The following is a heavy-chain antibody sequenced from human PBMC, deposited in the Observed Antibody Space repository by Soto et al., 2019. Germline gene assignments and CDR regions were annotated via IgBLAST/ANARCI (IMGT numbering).Heavy chain of an antibody. Sequence: GGSLRLSCAASGFTFSSYWMSWVRQAPGKGLEWVANIKQDGSEKYYVDSVKGRFTISRDNAKNSLYLQMNSLRAEDTAVYYCARDHISMVRGVIRPIGYWGQGTLVTVSS. CDR3: ARDHISMVRGVIRPIGY. CDR1: GFTFSSYW. V-gene: IGHV3-7*01. D-gene: IGHD3-10*01. CDR2: IKQDGSEK. J-gene: IGHJ4*02.